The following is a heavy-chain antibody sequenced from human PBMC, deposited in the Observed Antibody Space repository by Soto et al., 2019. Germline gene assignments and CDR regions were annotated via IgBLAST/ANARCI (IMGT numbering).Heavy chain of an antibody. CDR2: INAGNGNT. J-gene: IGHJ5*02. CDR3: ARSPLGYYDILTGYYL. V-gene: IGHV1-3*01. D-gene: IGHD3-9*01. CDR1: GYTFTSYA. Sequence: GASVKVSCKASGYTFTSYAMHWVRQAPGQRLERMGWINAGNGNTKYSQKFQGRVTITRDTSASTAYMELSSLRSEDTAVYYCARSPLGYYDILTGYYLWGQGTLVTVSS.